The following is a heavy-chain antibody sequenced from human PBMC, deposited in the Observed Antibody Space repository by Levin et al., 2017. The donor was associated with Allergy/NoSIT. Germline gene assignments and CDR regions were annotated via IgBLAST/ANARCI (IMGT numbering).Heavy chain of an antibody. CDR1: GGSISNYY. V-gene: IGHV4-4*07. D-gene: IGHD2-8*02. Sequence: SQTLSLTCIVFGGSISNYYWNWIRQPAGKGLEWIGRIYSSGSTNYNPSLKSRVTMSVDTSKNQFSLKLNSVTAADTAVYYCARDSAGGWYAHWGQGTLVTVSS. J-gene: IGHJ5*02. CDR2: IYSSGST. CDR3: ARDSAGGWYAH.